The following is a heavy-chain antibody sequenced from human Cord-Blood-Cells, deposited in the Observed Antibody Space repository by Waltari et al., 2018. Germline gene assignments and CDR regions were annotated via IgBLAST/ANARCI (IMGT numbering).Heavy chain of an antibody. CDR3: ASMHVDTAMDFDL. CDR1: GFTFRSSW. J-gene: IGHJ2*01. Sequence: EVQLVESGGGLVQPGGSLRLSCAASGFTFRSSWMRWVRQAPGKGLEWVANIKQDGSEKYYVDSVKGRFTISRDNAKNSLYLQMNSLRAEDTAVYYCASMHVDTAMDFDLWGRGTLVTVSS. V-gene: IGHV3-7*05. CDR2: IKQDGSEK. D-gene: IGHD5-18*01.